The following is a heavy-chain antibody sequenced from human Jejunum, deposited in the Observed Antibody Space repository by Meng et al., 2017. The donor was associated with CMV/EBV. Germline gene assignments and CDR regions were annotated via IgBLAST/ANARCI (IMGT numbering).Heavy chain of an antibody. Sequence: AASGFTVSSYWMSWLRQAPGKGPEWVANIKTDGSDKYYVDSVKGRFTISRDNAKNSLYLQMNSLRDEDTAVYYCARDPITFLGWDVWGRGTTVTVSS. D-gene: IGHD3-16*01. CDR3: ARDPITFLGWDV. J-gene: IGHJ6*02. CDR2: IKTDGSDK. CDR1: GFTVSSYW. V-gene: IGHV3-7*01.